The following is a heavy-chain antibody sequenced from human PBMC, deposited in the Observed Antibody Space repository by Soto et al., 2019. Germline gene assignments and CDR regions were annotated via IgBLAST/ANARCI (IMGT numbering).Heavy chain of an antibody. Sequence: QITLKESGPTLVKPTQTLTLTCTFSGFSLSTSGVGVGWIRQPPGKALEWLVLTYWDDDKRYSPSLKSRLTITKDTSKNQVVLTMTNMDPVDTATYYCAHRQRTVYFDYWGQGTLVTVSS. V-gene: IGHV2-5*02. J-gene: IGHJ4*02. D-gene: IGHD4-17*01. CDR1: GFSLSTSGVG. CDR2: TYWDDDK. CDR3: AHRQRTVYFDY.